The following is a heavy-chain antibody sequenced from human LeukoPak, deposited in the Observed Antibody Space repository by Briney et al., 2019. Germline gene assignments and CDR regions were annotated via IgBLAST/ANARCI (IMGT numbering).Heavy chain of an antibody. Sequence: PGGSLRLSCAASGFTFSSYAMSWVRQAPGKGLEWVSAISGSGGSTYYADSVKGRFTISRDNSKNTLYLQMNSLRAEDTAVYYCARTKTAPRRYFDWLYYFDYWGQGTLVTVSS. CDR2: ISGSGGST. CDR3: ARTKTAPRRYFDWLYYFDY. CDR1: GFTFSSYA. D-gene: IGHD3-9*01. J-gene: IGHJ4*02. V-gene: IGHV3-23*01.